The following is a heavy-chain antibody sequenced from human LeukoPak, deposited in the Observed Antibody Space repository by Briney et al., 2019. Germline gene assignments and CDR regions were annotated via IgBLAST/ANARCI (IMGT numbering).Heavy chain of an antibody. Sequence: ASVTVSFKASGYTFTSYGISWVRQAPGQGLEWMGWISAYNGNTNYAQKLQGRVTMTTDTSTSTAYMELRSLRSDDTAVYYCARDYQYYYDSSGYFIFDYWGQGTLVTVSS. D-gene: IGHD3-22*01. V-gene: IGHV1-18*01. CDR1: GYTFTSYG. J-gene: IGHJ4*02. CDR3: ARDYQYYYDSSGYFIFDY. CDR2: ISAYNGNT.